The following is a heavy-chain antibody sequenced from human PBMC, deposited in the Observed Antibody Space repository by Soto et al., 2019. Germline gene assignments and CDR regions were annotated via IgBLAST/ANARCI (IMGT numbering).Heavy chain of an antibody. CDR2: IYPGDSDT. J-gene: IGHJ5*02. Sequence: PGESLKISCKGSGYTFSTYWIAWLRQMPGKVLEWMGIIYPGDSDTKYSPAFQGQVTISADKSINTAYLQWTSLEASDTAMYYCARKFDKEFFEAWGQGTLVTVSS. CDR1: GYTFSTYW. D-gene: IGHD3-10*01. V-gene: IGHV5-51*01. CDR3: ARKFDKEFFEA.